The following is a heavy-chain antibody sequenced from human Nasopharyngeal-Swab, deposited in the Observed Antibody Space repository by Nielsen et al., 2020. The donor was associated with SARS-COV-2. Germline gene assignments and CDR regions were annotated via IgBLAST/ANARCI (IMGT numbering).Heavy chain of an antibody. J-gene: IGHJ4*02. Sequence: WIRQPPGKGLEWIGEINHSGNNNFNPSLKSRVTISVDTSKNQFSLKLSSVTAADTAVYYCARRGYPATDYWGQGTLVTVSS. CDR2: INHSGNN. D-gene: IGHD3-22*01. V-gene: IGHV4-34*01. CDR3: ARRGYPATDY.